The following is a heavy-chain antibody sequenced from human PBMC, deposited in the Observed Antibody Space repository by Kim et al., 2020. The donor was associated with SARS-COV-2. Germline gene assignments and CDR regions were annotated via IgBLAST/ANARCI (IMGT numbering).Heavy chain of an antibody. CDR3: SRVMGDCYLCY. D-gene: IGHD2-21*02. V-gene: IGHV1-18*01. CDR2: INPSTGQT. CDR1: GYTFSNYG. J-gene: IGHJ4*02. Sequence: ASVKVSCKTSGYTFSNYGISWVRQAPGQGLEWMGWINPSTGQTNYAQKFQGRVTMTTDPSTTTAYIELRSLRSDDTAVYFCSRVMGDCYLCYWGQGTLVTVSS.